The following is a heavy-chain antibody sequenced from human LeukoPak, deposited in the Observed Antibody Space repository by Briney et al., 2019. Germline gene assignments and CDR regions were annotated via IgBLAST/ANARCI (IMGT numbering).Heavy chain of an antibody. J-gene: IGHJ3*02. CDR1: GDSISGYY. Sequence: SETLSLTCTVSGDSISGYYWSWIRQPPGKGLGWIGYINYSGFTKYNPSVKSRITLSVDTPKNQFSLKLSSVTAADTAVYYCARASYSHGYGAFDIWGQGTMVTVSS. D-gene: IGHD5-18*01. CDR2: INYSGFT. V-gene: IGHV4-59*01. CDR3: ARASYSHGYGAFDI.